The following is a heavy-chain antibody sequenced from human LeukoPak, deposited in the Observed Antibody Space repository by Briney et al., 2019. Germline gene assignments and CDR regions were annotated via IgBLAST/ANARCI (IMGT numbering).Heavy chain of an antibody. D-gene: IGHD3-9*01. V-gene: IGHV3-23*01. Sequence: PGGSLRLSCAASGFTFSSYAMSWVRQAPGKGLEWVSAISGSGGSTYYADSVKGRFTISRDNSKNTLYLQMNSLRAEDTAVYYCAKGATYYDILTGYPPDYWGQGTLVTVSS. CDR3: AKGATYYDILTGYPPDY. CDR2: ISGSGGST. CDR1: GFTFSSYA. J-gene: IGHJ4*02.